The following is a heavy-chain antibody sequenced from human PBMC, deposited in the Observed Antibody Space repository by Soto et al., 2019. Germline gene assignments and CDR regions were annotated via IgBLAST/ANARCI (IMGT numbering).Heavy chain of an antibody. CDR2: ISSNGGST. J-gene: IGHJ6*02. CDR3: ARGTLHRWLQFYYYYGMDV. D-gene: IGHD5-12*01. V-gene: IGHV3-64*01. CDR1: GFTFSSYA. Sequence: EVQLVESGGGLVQPGGSLRLSCAASGFTFSSYAMHWVRQAPGKGLEYVSAISSNGGSTYYANSVKGRFTISRDNSKNTLYLQMGSLRAEDMAVYYCARGTLHRWLQFYYYYGMDVWGQGTTVTVSS.